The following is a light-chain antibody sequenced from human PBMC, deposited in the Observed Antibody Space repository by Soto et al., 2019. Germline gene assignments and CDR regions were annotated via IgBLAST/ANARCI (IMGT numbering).Light chain of an antibody. Sequence: EIVLTQSPCTLSLSPGERATLSCRANHTISSSYLAWYQQKPGQAPRLLMYGISRRATGIPDRFSGSGSGTDFTLTITRLEPEDFAVYYCQQYVTSSPRTFGQGTKVDIK. V-gene: IGKV3-20*01. CDR3: QQYVTSSPRT. CDR1: HTISSSY. CDR2: GIS. J-gene: IGKJ1*01.